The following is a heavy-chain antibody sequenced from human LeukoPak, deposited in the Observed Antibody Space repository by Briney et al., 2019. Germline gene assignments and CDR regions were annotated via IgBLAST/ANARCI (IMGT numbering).Heavy chain of an antibody. CDR2: ISGSFSFT. J-gene: IGHJ6*02. CDR1: GFTFSSYA. D-gene: IGHD6-13*01. Sequence: GGSLRLSCAASGFTFSSYAMSWVRQAPGKGLEWVSSISGSFSFTYYADSLKGRFTISRDNTKNSLYLQMNSLRAEDTAVYYCALELAAAGNGMDVWGQGTTVTVSS. V-gene: IGHV3-21*01. CDR3: ALELAAAGNGMDV.